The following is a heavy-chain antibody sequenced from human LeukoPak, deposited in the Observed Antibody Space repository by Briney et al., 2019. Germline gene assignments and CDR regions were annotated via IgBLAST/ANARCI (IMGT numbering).Heavy chain of an antibody. J-gene: IGHJ4*02. Sequence: ASAKVSSKASGYTSIGYYLNWGRHAPRQRLQWMGWINPHNGDTNYAQKFQGRVTMTRDTSITTAYVEVSRLKSDDTAVFYCASVRDIVVGGGPYYFDYWGQGTLVTVSS. CDR3: ASVRDIVVGGGPYYFDY. CDR1: GYTSIGYY. CDR2: INPHNGDT. V-gene: IGHV1-2*02. D-gene: IGHD2-15*01.